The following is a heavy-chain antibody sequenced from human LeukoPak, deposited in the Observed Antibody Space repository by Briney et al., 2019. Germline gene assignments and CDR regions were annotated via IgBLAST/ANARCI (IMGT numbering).Heavy chain of an antibody. CDR2: INPNSGGT. D-gene: IGHD3-3*01. Sequence: GASVKVSCKASGYTFTGYYMHWVRQAPGQGLEWMGWINPNSGGTNYAQKFQGRVTMTRDTSTSTAYMELSRLRSDDTAVYYCARDLLKYDFWSGQSGYYFDYWGQGTLVTVSS. CDR1: GYTFTGYY. CDR3: ARDLLKYDFWSGQSGYYFDY. V-gene: IGHV1-2*02. J-gene: IGHJ4*02.